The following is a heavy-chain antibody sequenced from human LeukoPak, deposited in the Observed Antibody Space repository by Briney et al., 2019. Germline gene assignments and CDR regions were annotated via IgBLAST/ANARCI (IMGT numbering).Heavy chain of an antibody. J-gene: IGHJ4*02. D-gene: IGHD3-10*01. CDR1: GFTLSSYE. CDR2: IDYSGGST. CDR3: ARDYGSGSSYFDY. V-gene: IGHV3-23*01. Sequence: GGSLRLSCTASGFTLSSYEMSWVRQAPGKGLEWVSSIDYSGGSTYYADSSKGRFTISRDNAKNSLYLQMNSLRAEDTAVYYCARDYGSGSSYFDYWGQGTLVTVSS.